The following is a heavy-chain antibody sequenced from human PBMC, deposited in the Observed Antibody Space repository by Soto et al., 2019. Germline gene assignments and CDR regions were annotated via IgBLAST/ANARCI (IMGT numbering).Heavy chain of an antibody. CDR2: ISSDGSST. D-gene: IGHD6-19*01. CDR3: ARDGGWIDY. J-gene: IGHJ4*02. Sequence: GGSLRLSCAASGFTLNSFFMHWVRQAPGKGLVWVSRISSDGSSTTYADSVKGRFTISRDNAKNTLYLQMNSLRAEDTAVYYCARDGGWIDYWGQGTLVTVSS. V-gene: IGHV3-74*01. CDR1: GFTLNSFF.